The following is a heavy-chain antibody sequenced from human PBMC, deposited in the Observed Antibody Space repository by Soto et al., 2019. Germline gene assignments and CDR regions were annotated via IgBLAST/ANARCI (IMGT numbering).Heavy chain of an antibody. CDR3: ARDRLRGYDSSGCCS. V-gene: IGHV1-18*01. D-gene: IGHD3-22*01. CDR2: ISAYNGNT. J-gene: IGHJ5*02. CDR1: GYTFTSYG. Sequence: ASVKVSCKPSGYTFTSYGITWVRQAPGQGLEWMGWISAYNGNTNYAQKFQGRVTMTTDTSTSTAYMELRSLGSDDTAVYYCARDRLRGYDSSGCCSWGQGTMVTVAS.